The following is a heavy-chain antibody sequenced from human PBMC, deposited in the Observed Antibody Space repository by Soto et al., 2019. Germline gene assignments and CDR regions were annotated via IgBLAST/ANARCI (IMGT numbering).Heavy chain of an antibody. CDR2: ISLYSVGT. D-gene: IGHD2-2*01. Sequence: ASVQVSCKPSGYTFSNYGSTWVRQAPGQPLEWLGGISLYSVGTNYAQKFQRRVSMTQGTSTTTAYMQLKSRRSDHTAVYYCARVVQGAEAWFGPWGQGTLVTVSS. J-gene: IGHJ5*02. CDR3: ARVVQGAEAWFGP. CDR1: GYTFSNYG. V-gene: IGHV1-18*01.